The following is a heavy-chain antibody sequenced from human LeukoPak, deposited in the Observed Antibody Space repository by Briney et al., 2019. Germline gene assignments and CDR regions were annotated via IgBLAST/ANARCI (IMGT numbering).Heavy chain of an antibody. CDR3: ARVGAVSGYYYGYYYYYMDV. V-gene: IGHV4-4*07. CDR2: IYTSGST. CDR1: GGSISSYY. D-gene: IGHD3-22*01. J-gene: IGHJ6*03. Sequence: SETLSLTCTVSGGSISSYYWSWIRQPAGKGLEWIGRIYTSGSTNYNPSLKSRVTMSVDTSKNQFSLKLSSVTAADTAVYYCARVGAVSGYYYGYYYYYMDVWGKGTTVTVSS.